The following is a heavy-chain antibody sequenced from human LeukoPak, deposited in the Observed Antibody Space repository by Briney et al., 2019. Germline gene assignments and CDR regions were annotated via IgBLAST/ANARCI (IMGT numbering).Heavy chain of an antibody. Sequence: GGSLRLSCATSGFSFSSYAMGWVRQAPGKGLEWVSAMSSSDDGRYYAASVRGRFTISRDTSRSTLYLQMNSLRAEDAAVYYCARAPVTSCRGAYCYPFDYWGQGTLVTVSS. CDR3: ARAPVTSCRGAYCYPFDY. J-gene: IGHJ4*02. CDR1: GFSFSSYA. V-gene: IGHV3-23*01. D-gene: IGHD2-21*01. CDR2: MSSSDDGR.